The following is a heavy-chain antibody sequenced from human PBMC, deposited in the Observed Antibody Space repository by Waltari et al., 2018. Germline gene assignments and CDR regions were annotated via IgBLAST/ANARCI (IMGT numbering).Heavy chain of an antibody. CDR1: GFTFSSYA. CDR3: AKDRDYYDSSGFNY. J-gene: IGHJ4*02. V-gene: IGHV3-23*01. CDR2: ISVSGGIT. Sequence: EVQLLESGGGLVQPGGSLRLSCAASGFTFSSYAMSWVRQAPGTGLEWVSAISVSGGITYYADSVKVRCTTSRDKSKNTLYLQMNSLRAEDTAVYYCAKDRDYYDSSGFNYWGQGTLVTVSS. D-gene: IGHD3-22*01.